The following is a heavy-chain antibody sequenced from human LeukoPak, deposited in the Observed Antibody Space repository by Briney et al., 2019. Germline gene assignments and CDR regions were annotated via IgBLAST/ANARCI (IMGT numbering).Heavy chain of an antibody. CDR3: ARLGALVYYFDY. CDR2: IYYSGST. Sequence: SETLSLTCTVSGGSISSSSYYWGWIRQPPGKGLEWIGSIYYSGSTYYNPSLKSRVTISVDTSKNQFSLKLSSVTAADTAVYHCARLGALVYYFDYWGQGTLVTVSS. CDR1: GGSISSSSYY. J-gene: IGHJ4*02. D-gene: IGHD2-8*01. V-gene: IGHV4-39*01.